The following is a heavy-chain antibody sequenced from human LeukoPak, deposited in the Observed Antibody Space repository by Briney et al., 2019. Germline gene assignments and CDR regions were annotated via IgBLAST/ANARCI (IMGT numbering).Heavy chain of an antibody. CDR1: GGSITSSNW. V-gene: IGHV4-4*02. D-gene: IGHD6-19*01. CDR3: ARVGIAVADTGGY. J-gene: IGHJ4*02. CDR2: IYHSGST. Sequence: SETLSLTCAVSGGSITSSNWWTWVRQPPGKGLEWIGEIYHSGSTNYNPSLKSRVTISIDKSKNQFSLNLRSVTAADTAVYYCARVGIAVADTGGYWGQGTLVTVFS.